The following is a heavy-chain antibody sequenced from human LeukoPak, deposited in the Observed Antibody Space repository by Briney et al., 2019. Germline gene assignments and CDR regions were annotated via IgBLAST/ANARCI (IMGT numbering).Heavy chain of an antibody. D-gene: IGHD3-3*01. V-gene: IGHV3-74*01. CDR1: GFTFSSYW. CDR3: AKASLEIFGVVMYYYYMDV. J-gene: IGHJ6*03. CDR2: INSDRSST. Sequence: PGGSLRLSCAAPGFTFSSYWMHWVRQAPGKGLVWVSRINSDRSSTSYADSVKGRFTISRDNAKNTLYLQMNSLRAEDTAVYYCAKASLEIFGVVMYYYYMDVWGKGTTVTVSS.